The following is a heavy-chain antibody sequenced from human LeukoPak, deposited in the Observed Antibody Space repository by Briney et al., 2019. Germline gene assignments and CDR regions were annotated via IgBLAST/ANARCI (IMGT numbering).Heavy chain of an antibody. CDR3: ASLDYYGSGSYVDY. CDR2: IYCSGST. CDR1: GGSISSYY. Sequence: SETLSLTCTVSGGSISSYYWSWIRQPPGKGLEWIGYIYCSGSTNYNPSLKSRVTISVDTSKNQFSLKLSSVTAADTAVYYCASLDYYGSGSYVDYWGQGTLVTVSS. D-gene: IGHD3-10*01. J-gene: IGHJ4*02. V-gene: IGHV4-59*01.